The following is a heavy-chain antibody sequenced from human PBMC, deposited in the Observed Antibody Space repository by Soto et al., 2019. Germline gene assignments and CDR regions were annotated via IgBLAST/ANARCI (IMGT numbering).Heavy chain of an antibody. Sequence: GGSLRLSCAASGFTFSSYSMNWVRQAPGKGLEWVSSISSSSSYIYYADSVKGRFTISRDNAKNSLYLQMNSLRAEDTAVYYCARSLTSSSSMGYWGQGTLVTVSS. CDR2: ISSSSSYI. J-gene: IGHJ4*02. CDR3: ARSLTSSSSMGY. V-gene: IGHV3-21*01. D-gene: IGHD6-6*01. CDR1: GFTFSSYS.